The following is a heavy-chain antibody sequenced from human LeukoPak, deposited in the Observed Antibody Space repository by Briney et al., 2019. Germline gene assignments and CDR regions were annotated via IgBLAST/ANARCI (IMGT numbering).Heavy chain of an antibody. V-gene: IGHV4-39*07. CDR2: IYYSGST. J-gene: IGHJ6*03. Sequence: PSETLSLTCTVSGGSISSSSYYWGWIRQPPGKGLEWIGSIYYSGSTYYNPSLKSRVTISVDTSKNQFSLKLSSVTAADTAVYFCARVVGQKRSDQYYYYMGVWGRGTTVTVSS. CDR1: GGSISSSSYY. D-gene: IGHD2-15*01. CDR3: ARVVGQKRSDQYYYYMGV.